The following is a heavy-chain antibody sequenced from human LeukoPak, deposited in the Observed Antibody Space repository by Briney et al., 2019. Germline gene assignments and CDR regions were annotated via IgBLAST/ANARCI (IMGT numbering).Heavy chain of an antibody. CDR3: ARQAGIAVAGTVDY. CDR1: GGSISSYY. D-gene: IGHD6-19*01. V-gene: IGHV4-59*08. CDR2: IYYSGST. J-gene: IGHJ4*02. Sequence: SETLSLTCAVSGGSISSYYWSWIRQPPGKGLEWIGDIYYSGSTNYNPSLKSRVTISVDTSKNQFSLKLSSVTAADTAVYYCARQAGIAVAGTVDYWGQGTLVTVSS.